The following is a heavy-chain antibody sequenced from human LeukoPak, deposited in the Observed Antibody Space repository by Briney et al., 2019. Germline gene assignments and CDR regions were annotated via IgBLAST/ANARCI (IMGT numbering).Heavy chain of an antibody. J-gene: IGHJ4*02. D-gene: IGHD3-10*01. V-gene: IGHV4-59*01. CDR1: GGSISSYY. CDR3: ARYASGSYSF. Sequence: SETLSLTCTVSGGSISSYYWSWIRQPPGKGLEWIGYIYYSGSTNYNPSLKSRVTISVDTSKNQFSLNLSSVTAADTAVYFCARYASGSYSFWGQGTLVTVSS. CDR2: IYYSGST.